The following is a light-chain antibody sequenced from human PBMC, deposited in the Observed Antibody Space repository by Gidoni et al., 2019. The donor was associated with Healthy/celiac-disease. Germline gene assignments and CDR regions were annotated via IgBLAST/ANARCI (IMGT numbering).Light chain of an antibody. CDR2: DNN. J-gene: IGLJ7*01. V-gene: IGLV1-51*01. Sequence: QSVLTQPPSVSAAPGQKVTISCSGSSSNIGNNYVSWYQQLPGTAPKLLIYDNNNRPSGIPDRFSGSKSGTSATLGITGLQTGDEADYYCGTWDSSLSVAVFGGGTQLTVL. CDR3: GTWDSSLSVAV. CDR1: SSNIGNNY.